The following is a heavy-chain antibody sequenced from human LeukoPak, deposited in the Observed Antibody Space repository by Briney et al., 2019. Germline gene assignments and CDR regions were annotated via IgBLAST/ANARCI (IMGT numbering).Heavy chain of an antibody. CDR1: EGTFSSYV. CDR3: ARGGDYYDSSGYYDDAFDI. D-gene: IGHD3-22*01. Sequence: ASVKVSCKASEGTFSSYVINWVRQAPGQRLELMGWINSKSGGTNYAQKFQGRVAMTRDTSISTAYMELSRLRSGDTAVYYCARGGDYYDSSGYYDDAFDIWGQGTMVTVSS. J-gene: IGHJ3*02. V-gene: IGHV1-2*02. CDR2: INSKSGGT.